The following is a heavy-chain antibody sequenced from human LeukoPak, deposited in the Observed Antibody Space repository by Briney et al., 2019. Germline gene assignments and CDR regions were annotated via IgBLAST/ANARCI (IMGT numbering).Heavy chain of an antibody. J-gene: IGHJ4*02. CDR1: GGSFSGYY. CDR2: INHSGST. V-gene: IGHV4-34*01. Sequence: SETLSLTCAVYGGSFSGYYWSWIRQPPGKGLEWIGEINHSGSTNYNPSLKSRVTISVDTSKNQFSLQLNSVTPEDTAVYYCARDYTPSSGWWGFDYWGQGTLVTVSS. CDR3: ARDYTPSSGWWGFDY. D-gene: IGHD6-19*01.